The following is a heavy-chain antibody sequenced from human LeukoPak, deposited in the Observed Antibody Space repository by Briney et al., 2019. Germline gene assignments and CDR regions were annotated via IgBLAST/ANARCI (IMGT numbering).Heavy chain of an antibody. V-gene: IGHV1-24*01. J-gene: IGHJ6*02. Sequence: ASVKVSCKVSGYTLTELSMHWVRQAPGKGLEWMGGFDPEDGETIYAQKFQGRVTMTEDTSTDTAYMELSSLRSEDTAVYYCARGPDYYGSGSYFSWYYYYGMDVWGQGTTVTVSS. CDR2: FDPEDGET. CDR3: ARGPDYYGSGSYFSWYYYYGMDV. D-gene: IGHD3-10*01. CDR1: GYTLTELS.